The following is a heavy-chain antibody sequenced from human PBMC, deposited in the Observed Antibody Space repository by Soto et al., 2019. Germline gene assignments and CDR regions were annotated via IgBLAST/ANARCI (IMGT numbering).Heavy chain of an antibody. J-gene: IGHJ6*03. CDR2: MIPIQGKA. V-gene: IGHV1-69*02. Sequence: QVQLVQSGAELKKPGSSVKVSCEASGGSFTSYSFTWVRQAPGQGLEWRGRMIPIQGKANYALKFQDRVTITADRSTRTVSMEVPSLRPGDTAGYFCSKSLLFVDHGYMDVWGKGTTVTVSS. CDR1: GGSFTSYS. D-gene: IGHD2-21*01. CDR3: SKSLLFVDHGYMDV.